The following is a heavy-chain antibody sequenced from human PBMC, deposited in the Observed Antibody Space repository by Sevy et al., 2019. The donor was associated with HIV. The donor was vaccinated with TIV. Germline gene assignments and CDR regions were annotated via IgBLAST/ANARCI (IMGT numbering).Heavy chain of an antibody. D-gene: IGHD6-13*01. Sequence: SETLSLTCAVSGGSISSGGYSWSWIRQPPGKGLEWIGYIYHSGSTYYNPSLKSRVTISVDRSKNQFSLKLSSVTAADTAVYYCARAAAGGFRDFDYWGQGTPVTVSS. J-gene: IGHJ4*02. CDR3: ARAAAGGFRDFDY. V-gene: IGHV4-30-2*01. CDR2: IYHSGST. CDR1: GGSISSGGYS.